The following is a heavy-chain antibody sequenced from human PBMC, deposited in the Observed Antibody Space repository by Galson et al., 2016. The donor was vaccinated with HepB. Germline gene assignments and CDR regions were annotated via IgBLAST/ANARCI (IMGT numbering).Heavy chain of an antibody. Sequence: SLRLSCAVSGIPFRGYTMVWVRQAPGKRLEWVSSIRGDYGIHYADSVRGRFTISRDDAKNSLFLDMNSLRAEDTAVYYCARDVNWSFDYWGQGTLVTVSS. V-gene: IGHV3-21*01. CDR3: ARDVNWSFDY. J-gene: IGHJ4*02. CDR2: IRGDYGI. CDR1: GIPFRGYT. D-gene: IGHD1-20*01.